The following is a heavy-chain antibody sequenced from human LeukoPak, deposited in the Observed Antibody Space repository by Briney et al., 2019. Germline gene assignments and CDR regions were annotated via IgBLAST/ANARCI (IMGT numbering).Heavy chain of an antibody. CDR3: ARVDSRWFDP. CDR2: IHHSGST. Sequence: SETLSLTCAVSGYSISSGYYWGWIRQPPGKGLEWIGSIHHSGSTYYNPSLKSRVTISVDTSKNQFSLKLSSVTAADTAVYYCARVDSRWFDPWGQGTLVTVSS. V-gene: IGHV4-38-2*01. D-gene: IGHD4-11*01. J-gene: IGHJ5*02. CDR1: GYSISSGYY.